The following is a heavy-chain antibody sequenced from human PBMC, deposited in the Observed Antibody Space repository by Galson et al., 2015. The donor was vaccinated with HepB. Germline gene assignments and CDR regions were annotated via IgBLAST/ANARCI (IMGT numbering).Heavy chain of an antibody. Sequence: SLRLSCAASRFTFNTYDMTWVRQAPGKGLEWVSSISSSGDTTHYPDSVKGRFTISRDNSKKTVCLQMNNLRAEDTAVYYCTTSREDIVVVVAEGDAFDIWGQGTMVTVSS. CDR3: TTSREDIVVVVAEGDAFDI. V-gene: IGHV3-23*01. CDR1: RFTFNTYD. CDR2: ISSSGDTT. J-gene: IGHJ3*02. D-gene: IGHD2-15*01.